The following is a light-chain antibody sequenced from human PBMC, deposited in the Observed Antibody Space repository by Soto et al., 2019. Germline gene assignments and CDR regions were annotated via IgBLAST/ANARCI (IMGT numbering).Light chain of an antibody. Sequence: RMTQYQYSLSASTGDRVTITCRASQGISSYLAWYQQKPGKAPKLLIYAASTLQSGVPSRFSSSGSGTDFTLTISCLQSEDFATYYCQQYYSYLLTFGGGTKVAIK. V-gene: IGKV1-8*01. CDR2: AAS. CDR3: QQYYSYLLT. J-gene: IGKJ4*01. CDR1: QGISSY.